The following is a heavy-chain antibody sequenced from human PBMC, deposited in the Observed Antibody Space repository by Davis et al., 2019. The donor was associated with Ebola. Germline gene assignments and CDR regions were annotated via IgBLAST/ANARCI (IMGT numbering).Heavy chain of an antibody. Sequence: GGSLRLSCAASGFTVSSNYMSWVCQAPGKGLEWVSVIYSGGSTYYADSVKGRFTISRDNSKNTLYLQMNSLRAEDTAVYYCAKDALYSSGWFLDYWGQGTLVTVSS. V-gene: IGHV3-53*01. J-gene: IGHJ4*02. CDR3: AKDALYSSGWFLDY. CDR1: GFTVSSNY. CDR2: IYSGGST. D-gene: IGHD6-19*01.